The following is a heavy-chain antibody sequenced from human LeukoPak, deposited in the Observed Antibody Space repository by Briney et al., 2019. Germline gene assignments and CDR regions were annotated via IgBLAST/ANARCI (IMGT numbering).Heavy chain of an antibody. Sequence: PGGSLRLSCAAPGFTLSSYAMSWVRQAPGKGLEWVSGISWNSGSIGYADSVKGRFTISRDNAKNSLYLQMNSLRAEDMALYYCAKDIAAAGSDAFDIWGQGTMVTVSS. CDR1: GFTLSSYA. CDR3: AKDIAAAGSDAFDI. V-gene: IGHV3-9*03. D-gene: IGHD6-13*01. J-gene: IGHJ3*02. CDR2: ISWNSGSI.